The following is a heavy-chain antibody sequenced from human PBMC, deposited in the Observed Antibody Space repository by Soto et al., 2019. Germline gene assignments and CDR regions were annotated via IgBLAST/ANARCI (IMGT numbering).Heavy chain of an antibody. CDR2: IYYSGST. V-gene: IGHV4-39*07. D-gene: IGHD4-17*01. CDR3: ARGLYGDASGRGFDY. J-gene: IGHJ4*02. Sequence: SETLSLTCTVSGGSISSSSYYWGWIRQPPGKGLEWIGSIYYSGSTNYNPSLKSRVTISVDTSKNQFSLKLSSVTAADTAVYYCARGLYGDASGRGFDYWGQGTLVTVSS. CDR1: GGSISSSSYY.